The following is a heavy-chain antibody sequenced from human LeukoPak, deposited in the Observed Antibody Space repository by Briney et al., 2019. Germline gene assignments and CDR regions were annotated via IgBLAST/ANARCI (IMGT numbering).Heavy chain of an antibody. V-gene: IGHV1-18*01. CDR3: ARDSSPPYSSGWYGGFDY. CDR1: GYTFTSYG. D-gene: IGHD6-19*01. Sequence: ASVKVSCKASGYTFTSYGISRVRQAPGQGLEWMGWISAYNGNTNYAQKFQGRVTITADESTSTAYMELSSLRSEDTAVYYCARDSSPPYSSGWYGGFDYWGQGTLVTVSS. J-gene: IGHJ4*02. CDR2: ISAYNGNT.